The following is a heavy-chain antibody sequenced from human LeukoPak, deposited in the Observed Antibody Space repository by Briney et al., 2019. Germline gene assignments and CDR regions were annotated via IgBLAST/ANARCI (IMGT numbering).Heavy chain of an antibody. CDR3: ARARTDRREGYYYGSGSSTVRVGNYYYYMDV. V-gene: IGHV3-9*01. D-gene: IGHD3-10*01. Sequence: GGSLGLSCAASGFTFDDYAMHWVRQARGKGLEWVSGISWNSCSIVYAESLKGRFTISRENAKNSLYLQMNSLRAGDTAVYYCARARTDRREGYYYGSGSSTVRVGNYYYYMDVWGKGTTVTISS. CDR1: GFTFDDYA. CDR2: ISWNSCSI. J-gene: IGHJ6*03.